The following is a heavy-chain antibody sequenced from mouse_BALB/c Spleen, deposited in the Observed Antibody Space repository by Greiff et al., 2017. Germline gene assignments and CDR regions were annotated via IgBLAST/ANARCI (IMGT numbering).Heavy chain of an antibody. D-gene: IGHD1-2*01. V-gene: IGHV6-6*02. CDR2: IRLKSNNYAT. J-gene: IGHJ4*01. CDR1: GFTFSNYW. CDR3: TSLKYYGYYYAMDY. Sequence: EVKLVESGGGLVQPGGSMKLSCVASGFTFSNYWMNWVRQSPEKGLEWVAEIRLKSNNYATHYAESVKGRFTISRDDSNSSVYLQMNNLRAEDTGIYYCTSLKYYGYYYAMDYWGQGTSVTVSS.